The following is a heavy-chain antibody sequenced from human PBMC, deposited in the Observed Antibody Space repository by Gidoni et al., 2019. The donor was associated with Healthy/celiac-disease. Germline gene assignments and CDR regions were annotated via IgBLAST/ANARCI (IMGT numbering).Heavy chain of an antibody. CDR2: INTNTGNT. D-gene: IGHD2-2*02. CDR3: ARSRYCSSTSCYIFSDYDY. CDR1: GYTLTSYA. Sequence: QVQLVQSGSELKKPGASVKVSCKASGYTLTSYAMNWVRQAPGQGLEWMGWINTNTGNTTYAQGFTGRFVFSLDTSVSTAYLQISSLKAEDTAVYYCARSRYCSSTSCYIFSDYDYWGQGTLVTVSS. V-gene: IGHV7-4-1*02. J-gene: IGHJ4*02.